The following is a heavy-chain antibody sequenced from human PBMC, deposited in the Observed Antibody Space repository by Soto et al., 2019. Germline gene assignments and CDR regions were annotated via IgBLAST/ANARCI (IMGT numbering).Heavy chain of an antibody. CDR3: TTVYNAGNSGRCGY. CDR2: IKSKTDGGTT. Sequence: GGSLRLSCAASGFTFSNAWMSWVRQAPGNGLEWVGRIKSKTDGGTTDYAAPVKGRFTISRDDSKNTLYLQMNSLKTEDTAVYYCTTVYNAGNSGRCGYWGQGTLVTVSS. J-gene: IGHJ4*02. CDR1: GFTFSNAW. V-gene: IGHV3-15*01. D-gene: IGHD6-13*01.